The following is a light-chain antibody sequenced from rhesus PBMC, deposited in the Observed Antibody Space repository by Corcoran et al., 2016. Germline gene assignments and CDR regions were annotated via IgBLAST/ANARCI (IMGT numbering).Light chain of an antibody. V-gene: IGKV1-22*01. CDR1: QDISNC. CDR2: VAS. J-gene: IGKJ2*01. CDR3: QQYGGGSYS. Sequence: DIHMTQSPSSLSASVGDTVTITCRASQDISNCLACFQQRPRKAPMLLISVASCLQSGVPSRFTGSGAGTDFTRTIGSLQSEDLATYSCQQYGGGSYSFGQGTKVEIK.